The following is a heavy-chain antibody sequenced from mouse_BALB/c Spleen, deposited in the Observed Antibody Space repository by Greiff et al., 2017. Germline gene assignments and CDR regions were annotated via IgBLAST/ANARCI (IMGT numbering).Heavy chain of an antibody. CDR2: ISSGGST. Sequence: EVMLVESGGGLVKPGGSLKLSCAASGFTFSSYAMYWVRQTPEKRLEWVASISSGGSTYYPDSVKGRFTISRDNARNILYLQMSSLRSEDTAMYYCARDHAMDYWGQGTSVTVSS. CDR1: GFTFSSYA. J-gene: IGHJ4*01. V-gene: IGHV5-6-5*01. CDR3: ARDHAMDY.